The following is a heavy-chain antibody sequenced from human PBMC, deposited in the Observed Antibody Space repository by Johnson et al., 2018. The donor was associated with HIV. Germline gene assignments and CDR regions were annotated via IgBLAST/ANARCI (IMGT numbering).Heavy chain of an antibody. CDR1: GFTFSSYW. CDR2: INGDGSST. Sequence: EKLVESGGDLVQPGGSLRLSCAASGFTFSSYWMHWVRQVPGKGLVWVSRINGDGSSTFYADSVKGRFTTSRDSAKNTVYLQMNSLRDEDTAVYYCARDALLRFLEWFIWGQGTMVTVSS. V-gene: IGHV3-74*01. J-gene: IGHJ3*02. CDR3: ARDALLRFLEWFI. D-gene: IGHD3-3*01.